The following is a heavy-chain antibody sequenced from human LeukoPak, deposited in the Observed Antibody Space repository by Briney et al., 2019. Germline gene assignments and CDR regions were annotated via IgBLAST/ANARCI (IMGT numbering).Heavy chain of an antibody. CDR2: INPSGGST. V-gene: IGHV1-46*01. Sequence: ASVKVSCKESRYTFTNFFMHWVRQAPGQGLEWMGIINPSGGSTSYAQKFQGRVTMTRDTSASTVYMELSSLRSEDTAVYYCASRAAARYHFDYWGQGTLVTVSS. CDR1: RYTFTNFF. CDR3: ASRAAARYHFDY. J-gene: IGHJ4*02. D-gene: IGHD6-6*01.